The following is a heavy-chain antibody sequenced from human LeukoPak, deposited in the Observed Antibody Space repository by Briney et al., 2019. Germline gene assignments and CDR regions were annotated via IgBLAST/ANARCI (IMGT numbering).Heavy chain of an antibody. CDR1: GDSISSSSYN. D-gene: IGHD3-22*01. Sequence: SETLSLTCTVSGDSISSSSYNWGWIRQPPGKGLEWIAEINHSGSTNYNPSLKSRSTISVDTSKNQFSLKLSSVTAADTAVYYCARRAMIVVVPEYFDYWGQGTLVTVSS. J-gene: IGHJ4*02. CDR2: INHSGST. CDR3: ARRAMIVVVPEYFDY. V-gene: IGHV4-39*07.